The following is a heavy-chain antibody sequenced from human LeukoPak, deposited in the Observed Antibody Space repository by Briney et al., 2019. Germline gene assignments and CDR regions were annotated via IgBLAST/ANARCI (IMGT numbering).Heavy chain of an antibody. CDR3: ARGDAFSGDH. V-gene: IGHV3-7*04. J-gene: IGHJ4*02. CDR2: IHPEGNEK. CDR1: GFTFSNFW. Sequence: GQSLRLSCAVSGFTFSNFWMSWDRQAPGRGLEWVANIHPEGNEKYHVESVKGRFTISRDNAKNSLFLQMTGLRVEDTAVYYCARGDAFSGDHWGQGTLVTVSS.